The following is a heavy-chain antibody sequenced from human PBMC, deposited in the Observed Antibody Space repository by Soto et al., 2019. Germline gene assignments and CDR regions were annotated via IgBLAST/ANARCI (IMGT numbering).Heavy chain of an antibody. CDR1: GFTFSDYY. J-gene: IGHJ3*02. CDR2: ISSSGSTI. Sequence: GGSLRLSCAASGFTFSDYYMSWIRQAPGKGLEWVSYISSSGSTIYYADSVKVRFTISRDNAKNSLYLQMNSLRAEDTAVYYCARGVTISGVAHDAFDIWGQGTMVTVSS. CDR3: ARGVTISGVAHDAFDI. D-gene: IGHD3-3*01. V-gene: IGHV3-11*01.